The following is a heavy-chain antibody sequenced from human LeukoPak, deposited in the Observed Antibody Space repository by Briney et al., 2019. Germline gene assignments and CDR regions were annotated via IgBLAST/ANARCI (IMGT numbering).Heavy chain of an antibody. D-gene: IGHD6-19*01. Sequence: GGSLRLSCAASGFTFDDYAMHWVRQAPGKGLEWVSGISWNSGSIGYADSVKGRFTISRDNAKNSLYLQMNSLRAEDTALYYCARDSYSSGWYPHYAFDIWGQGTMVTVSS. CDR2: ISWNSGSI. CDR3: ARDSYSSGWYPHYAFDI. V-gene: IGHV3-9*01. J-gene: IGHJ3*02. CDR1: GFTFDDYA.